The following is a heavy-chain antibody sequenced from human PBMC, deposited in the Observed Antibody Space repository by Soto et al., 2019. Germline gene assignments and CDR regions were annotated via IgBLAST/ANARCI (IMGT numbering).Heavy chain of an antibody. Sequence: DVQLLESGGDLVQPGGSLRLSCAASGFIFSNYAMSWVRQAPGKGLEWVSLIRGSGGPTNYADSVKGRFTVSRDISKNILLLQMNSLRAEDTAVYYCVKDFRVGYDWTHDWGQGTLVTVSS. CDR2: IRGSGGPT. CDR1: GFIFSNYA. J-gene: IGHJ4*02. CDR3: VKDFRVGYDWTHD. V-gene: IGHV3-23*01. D-gene: IGHD5-12*01.